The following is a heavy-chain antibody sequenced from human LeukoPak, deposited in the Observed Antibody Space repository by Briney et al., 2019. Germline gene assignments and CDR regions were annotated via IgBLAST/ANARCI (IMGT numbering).Heavy chain of an antibody. CDR3: AKGSYYDILTGYPPLVY. V-gene: IGHV3-23*01. CDR1: GFTFNTYV. D-gene: IGHD3-9*01. J-gene: IGHJ4*02. CDR2: ISGSGGGT. Sequence: PGGSLRLSCAASGFTFNTYVMSWVRQAPGKGLEWVSAISGSGGGTYYVDSVKGRFTISRDNSKNTLYLQMNSLRAEDTAVYYCAKGSYYDILTGYPPLVYWGQGTLVTVSS.